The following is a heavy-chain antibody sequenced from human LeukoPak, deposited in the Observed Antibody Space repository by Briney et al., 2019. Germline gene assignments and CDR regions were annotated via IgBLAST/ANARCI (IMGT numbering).Heavy chain of an antibody. Sequence: GSLRLSCAASGFTFSSYWMSWVRQAPGKGLEWVANIKQDGSEKYYVDSVKGRFTISRDNAKNSLYLQMNSLRAEDTAVYYCAKFVVGATGFWDRVTFDYWGQGTLVTVSS. CDR3: AKFVVGATGFWDRVTFDY. CDR1: GFTFSSYW. V-gene: IGHV3-7*03. J-gene: IGHJ4*02. CDR2: IKQDGSEK. D-gene: IGHD1-26*01.